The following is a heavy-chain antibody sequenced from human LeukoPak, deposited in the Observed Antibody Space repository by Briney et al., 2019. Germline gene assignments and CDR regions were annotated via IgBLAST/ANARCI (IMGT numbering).Heavy chain of an antibody. J-gene: IGHJ4*02. CDR1: GFTFSSYW. CDR2: ISGTGDRT. Sequence: GGSLRLSCAASGFTFSSYWMHWVRQAPGKGPEWLSCISGTGDRTYYADSVRGRFTISRDNSKNMLYLQMTSLRVEDTATYYCVKNSGIWSFWGRGTLAAVSS. D-gene: IGHD1-26*01. V-gene: IGHV3-23*01. CDR3: VKNSGIWSF.